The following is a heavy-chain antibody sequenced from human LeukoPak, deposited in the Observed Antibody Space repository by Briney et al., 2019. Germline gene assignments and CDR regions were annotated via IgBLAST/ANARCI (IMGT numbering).Heavy chain of an antibody. CDR3: ARRYSSSWYSYDY. V-gene: IGHV3-48*03. D-gene: IGHD6-13*01. CDR2: INSGSTT. Sequence: GGTLRLSCTASGFTISSYEMNWVRQPPGKGLEWVSYINSGSTTYYADSVKGRFTLSRDNAKNSLYLQMNSLRAEDTAVYYCARRYSSSWYSYDYWGQGTLVTVSS. CDR1: GFTISSYE. J-gene: IGHJ4*02.